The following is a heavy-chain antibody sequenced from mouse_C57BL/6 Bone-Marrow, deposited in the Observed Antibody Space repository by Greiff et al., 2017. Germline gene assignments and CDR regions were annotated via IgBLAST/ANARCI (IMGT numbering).Heavy chain of an antibody. CDR1: GFNIKDDY. Sequence: VHVKQSGAELVRPGASVKLSCTASGFNIKDDYMHWVKQRPEQGLEWIGWIDPENGDTEYASKFQGKATITADTSSNTAYLQLSSLTSEDTAVYYCTSTWAPRGYWGQGTTLTVSS. D-gene: IGHD2-1*01. CDR2: IDPENGDT. V-gene: IGHV14-4*01. J-gene: IGHJ2*01. CDR3: TSTWAPRGY.